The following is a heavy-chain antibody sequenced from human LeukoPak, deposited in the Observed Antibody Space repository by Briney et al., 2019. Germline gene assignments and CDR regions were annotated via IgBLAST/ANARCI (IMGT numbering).Heavy chain of an antibody. CDR2: ISSSGSTI. Sequence: GSLRLSCAASGFTFSSYEINWVRQAPGKGLEWVSYISSSGSTIYYADSVKVRFTISRDNAKNSLYLQMNSLRAEDTAVYYCALSLDYYYGMDVWGQGTTVTVSS. V-gene: IGHV3-48*03. J-gene: IGHJ6*02. CDR3: ALSLDYYYGMDV. D-gene: IGHD3-16*02. CDR1: GFTFSSYE.